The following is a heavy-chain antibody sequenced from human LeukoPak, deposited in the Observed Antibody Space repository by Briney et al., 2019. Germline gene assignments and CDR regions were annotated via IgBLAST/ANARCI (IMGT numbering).Heavy chain of an antibody. CDR1: GFTFSNYA. CDR2: ISGTAGST. V-gene: IGHV3-23*01. J-gene: IGHJ4*02. Sequence: GGSLRLSCAASGFTFSNYAMSWVGQAPGKGLEWVSAISGTAGSTYYADSVKGRFTISRDNSKNTLFLQVNNLRAEDTALYYCAKDRWYSSGGFLDHWGQGTLVTVSS. D-gene: IGHD6-19*01. CDR3: AKDRWYSSGGFLDH.